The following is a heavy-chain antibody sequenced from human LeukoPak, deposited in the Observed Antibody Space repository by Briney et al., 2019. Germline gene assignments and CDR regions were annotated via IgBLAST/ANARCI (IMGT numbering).Heavy chain of an antibody. CDR2: IIPIFGTA. CDR1: GGTFSSYA. V-gene: IGHV1-69*13. J-gene: IGHJ4*02. Sequence: GASVKVSCKASGGTFSSYAISWVRQAPGQGLEWMGGIIPIFGTANYAQKFQGRVTITADESTSTAYMELSSLRSEDTAVYYCARRNAYSSSFRFDYWGQGTLVTVSS. D-gene: IGHD6-13*01. CDR3: ARRNAYSSSFRFDY.